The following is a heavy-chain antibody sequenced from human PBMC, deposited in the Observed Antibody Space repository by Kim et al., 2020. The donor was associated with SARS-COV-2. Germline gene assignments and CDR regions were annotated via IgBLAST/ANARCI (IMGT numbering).Heavy chain of an antibody. CDR1: GFTFSSYS. J-gene: IGHJ6*02. D-gene: IGHD3-16*01. CDR3: ARDVVYDNYYYYGMDV. CDR2: ISSSSSYI. V-gene: IGHV3-21*04. Sequence: GGSPRLSCAASGFTFSSYSMNWVRQAPGKGLEWVSSISSSSSYIYYADSVKGRFTISRDNAKNSLYLQMNSLRAEDTAVYYCARDVVYDNYYYYGMDVWGQGTTVTVSS.